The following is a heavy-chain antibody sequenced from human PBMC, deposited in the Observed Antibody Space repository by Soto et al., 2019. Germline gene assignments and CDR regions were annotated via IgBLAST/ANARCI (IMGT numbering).Heavy chain of an antibody. Sequence: QVQLVESGGGVVQPGRSLRLSCAASGFTFSNYGMHWVRQAPGKGLEWVAVIWYDGSYKYAADSVKGRFTISRDNSKNTLYLQMNSLRAEVTAVYYCARDKAHGYFDLWGRGTLVTVSS. CDR2: IWYDGSYK. J-gene: IGHJ2*01. CDR1: GFTFSNYG. CDR3: ARDKAHGYFDL. V-gene: IGHV3-33*01.